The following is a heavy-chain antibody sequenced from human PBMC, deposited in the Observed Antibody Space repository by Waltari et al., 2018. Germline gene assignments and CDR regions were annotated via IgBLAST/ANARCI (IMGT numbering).Heavy chain of an antibody. V-gene: IGHV2-5*02. CDR1: GSSLRTSGLG. CDR2: IYWDDDK. CDR3: AHYPSHYGSGND. J-gene: IGHJ4*02. D-gene: IGHD3-10*01. Sequence: QITLKESGPTLVKPTQTLTLTCTFSGSSLRTSGLGVGWIRQPPGKALEWLALIYWDDDKRYSPSLKSRLTITKDTSKNQVVLTMTNMDPVDTATYYCAHYPSHYGSGNDWGQGTLVTVSS.